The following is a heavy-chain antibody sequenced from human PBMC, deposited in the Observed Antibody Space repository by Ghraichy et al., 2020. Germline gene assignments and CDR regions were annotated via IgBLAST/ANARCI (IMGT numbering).Heavy chain of an antibody. CDR2: INTNTGNP. V-gene: IGHV7-4-1*02. J-gene: IGHJ6*02. D-gene: IGHD3-3*01. Sequence: ASVKVSCKASGYTFTSYAMNWVRQAPGQGLEWMGWINTNTGNPTYAQGFTGRFVFSLDTSVSTAYLQISSLKAEDTAVYYCARDAVRDDFWSGYGDYFYYGMDVWGQGTTVTVSS. CDR1: GYTFTSYA. CDR3: ARDAVRDDFWSGYGDYFYYGMDV.